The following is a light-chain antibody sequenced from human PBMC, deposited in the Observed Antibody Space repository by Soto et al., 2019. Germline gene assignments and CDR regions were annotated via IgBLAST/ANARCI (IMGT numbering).Light chain of an antibody. CDR3: SSYAGSSNV. J-gene: IGLJ1*01. V-gene: IGLV2-8*01. CDR2: EVN. Sequence: QSALTQPPSASGSPGQSVTISCTGTSSDVGGYDRVSWFQQHPGKAPKLMIYEVNKRPSGVPDRFSGSKSGNTASLTVSGLQAEDEADYYCSSYAGSSNVFGTGTKLTVL. CDR1: SSDVGGYDR.